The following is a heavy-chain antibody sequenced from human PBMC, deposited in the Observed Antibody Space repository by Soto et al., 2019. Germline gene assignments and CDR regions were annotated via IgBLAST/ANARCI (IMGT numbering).Heavy chain of an antibody. V-gene: IGHV1-8*01. CDR2: MNPNSGNT. J-gene: IGHJ6*03. D-gene: IGHD2-2*02. Sequence: GASVKVSCKASGYTFTSYDINWVRQATGQGLEWMGWMNPNSGNTGYAQKFQGRVTMTRNTSISTAYMELSSLRSEDTAVYYCASRRDCSSTSCYTNYYYYYYMDVWGKGTTVTVSS. CDR1: GYTFTSYD. CDR3: ASRRDCSSTSCYTNYYYYYYMDV.